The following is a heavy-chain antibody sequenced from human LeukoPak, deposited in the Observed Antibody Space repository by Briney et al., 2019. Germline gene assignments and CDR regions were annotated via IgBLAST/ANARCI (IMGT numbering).Heavy chain of an antibody. J-gene: IGHJ4*02. D-gene: IGHD2-2*02. V-gene: IGHV4-38-2*01. CDR2: IYHSGST. CDR1: GYSISSGYY. CDR3: ARHRACSSTSCYTGLFDY. Sequence: TSETLSLTCAVSGYSISSGYYWGWIRQPPGKGLEWIGSIYHSGSTYYNPSLKSRVTISVDTSKNQFSLKLSFVTAADTAVYYCARHRACSSTSCYTGLFDYWGQGTLVTVSS.